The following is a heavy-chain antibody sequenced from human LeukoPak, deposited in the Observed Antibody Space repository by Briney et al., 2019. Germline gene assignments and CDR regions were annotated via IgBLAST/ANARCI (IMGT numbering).Heavy chain of an antibody. Sequence: PSETLSLTCTVSGGSISSYYWSWIRQPPGKGLEWIGYIYYSGSTNYNPSLKSRVTISVDTSKNQFSLKLSSVTAADTAVYYCATGGIYSGYDLLDYWGQGTLVTVSS. CDR2: IYYSGST. J-gene: IGHJ4*02. V-gene: IGHV4-59*08. CDR3: ATGGIYSGYDLLDY. D-gene: IGHD5-12*01. CDR1: GGSISSYY.